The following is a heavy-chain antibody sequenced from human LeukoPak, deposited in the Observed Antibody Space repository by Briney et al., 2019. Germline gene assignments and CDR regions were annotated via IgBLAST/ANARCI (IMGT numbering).Heavy chain of an antibody. V-gene: IGHV4-34*01. D-gene: IGHD3-3*01. J-gene: IGHJ4*02. CDR1: GGSFSGYY. CDR2: INHSGST. CDR3: ARHVFRSGYSQFFDY. Sequence: SETLSLTCAVYGGSFSGYYWSWIRQPPGKGLEWIGEINHSGSTNYNPSLKSRVTISVDTSKNQFSLKLSSVTAADTAVYYCARHVFRSGYSQFFDYWGQGTLVTVSS.